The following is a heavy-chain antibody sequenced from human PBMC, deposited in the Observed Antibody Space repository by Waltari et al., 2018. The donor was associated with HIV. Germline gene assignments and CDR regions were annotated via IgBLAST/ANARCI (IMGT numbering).Heavy chain of an antibody. D-gene: IGHD3-3*01. J-gene: IGHJ4*02. CDR2: MNPKSDNA. Sequence: VQPVLSGAEAKKPEATVTVSCTVAGYTFINYALIWARQATGQGPEWMGWMNPKSDNAGYAQKFQDRVTMTRNTSITTAYMELSSMRSEDTGVYFCARLGGGIWSGYRLRRDHYYFDYWGQGTLVTVSS. CDR3: ARLGGGIWSGYRLRRDHYYFDY. V-gene: IGHV1-8*01. CDR1: GYTFINYA.